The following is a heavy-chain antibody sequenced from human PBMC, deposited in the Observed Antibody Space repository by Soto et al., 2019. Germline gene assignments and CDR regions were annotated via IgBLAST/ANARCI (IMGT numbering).Heavy chain of an antibody. CDR1: GFIFSTYF. CDR3: ARATTTIRSGPTAGYGLDV. Sequence: LXLSCEESGFIFSTYFMHWVRQAPGKGLEWVAVIWHDGSKNYYADSVKGRFTISRDNSKNTLYLQMNSLSVEDTAVYYCARATTTIRSGPTAGYGLDVWGQGTTVTVSS. J-gene: IGHJ6*02. D-gene: IGHD3-3*01. V-gene: IGHV3-33*01. CDR2: IWHDGSKN.